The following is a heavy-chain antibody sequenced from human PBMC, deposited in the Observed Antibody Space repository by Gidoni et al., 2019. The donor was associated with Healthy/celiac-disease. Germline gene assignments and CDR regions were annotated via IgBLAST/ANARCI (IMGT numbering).Heavy chain of an antibody. CDR1: GCTVSSNY. J-gene: IGHJ4*02. D-gene: IGHD1-1*01. CDR2: IYSGGST. CDR3: ARTKYTTYYFDY. Sequence: EVQLVESGGGLVQPGGYLRLSCEASGCTVSSNYMSWVRQAPGKGLEWVSVIYSGGSTYYADSVKGRFTISRDNSKNTLYLQMNSLRAEDTAVYYCARTKYTTYYFDYWGQGTLVTVSS. V-gene: IGHV3-66*01.